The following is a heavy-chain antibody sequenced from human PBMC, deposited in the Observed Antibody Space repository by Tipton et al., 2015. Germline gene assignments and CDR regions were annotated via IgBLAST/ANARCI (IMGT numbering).Heavy chain of an antibody. J-gene: IGHJ1*01. Sequence: TLSLTCAVSAYSISSDYYWGWIRQPPGKGLEWIGSISHSGNTYYNPSLKSRVTMSRDTSKNQFSLKLSSVTAADTAVYYCARGQLWFTVAHNWGQGSLFSVSS. CDR3: ARGQLWFTVAHN. V-gene: IGHV4-38-2*01. CDR2: ISHSGNT. CDR1: AYSISSDYY. D-gene: IGHD5-18*01.